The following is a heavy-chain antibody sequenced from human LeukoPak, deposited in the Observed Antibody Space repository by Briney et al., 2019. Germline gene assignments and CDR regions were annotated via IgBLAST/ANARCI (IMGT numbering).Heavy chain of an antibody. D-gene: IGHD3-3*02. CDR3: ARDGSIRTYNWFDP. CDR2: ISSSSTYT. CDR1: GFTFSSYN. Sequence: PGGSLRLSCAASGFTFSSYNFNWVRQAPGKGLEWDSSISSSSTYTYYADSVKGRFTISRDNAKNSVFLQMNSLRAEDTAVYYCARDGSIRTYNWFDPWGQGTLVTVSS. J-gene: IGHJ5*02. V-gene: IGHV3-21*01.